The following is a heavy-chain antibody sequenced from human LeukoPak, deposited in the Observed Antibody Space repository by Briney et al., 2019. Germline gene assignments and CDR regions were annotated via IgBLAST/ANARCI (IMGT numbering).Heavy chain of an antibody. CDR3: ATVYWYFDL. CDR2: IRSNTDGGTT. V-gene: IGHV3-15*01. Sequence: GGSLRLSCAGAGFTFKNAWRSGVRQAQGQGRGWVGLIRSNTDGGTTDYAAPVKGRFTISRDDSKNTLHLQMSSLKTEDTAVYYCATVYWYFDLWGLGTLVSVSA. J-gene: IGHJ2*01. CDR1: GFTFKNAW.